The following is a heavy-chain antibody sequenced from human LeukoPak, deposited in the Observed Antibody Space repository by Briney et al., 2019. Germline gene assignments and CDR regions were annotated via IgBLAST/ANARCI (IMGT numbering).Heavy chain of an antibody. CDR2: IYPGDSDT. J-gene: IGHJ3*02. V-gene: IGHV5-51*01. CDR1: GYSFTSYW. CDR3: ARHLYGGNSRSPFDI. D-gene: IGHD2-21*01. Sequence: GESLKISCKGSGYSFTSYWIGWVRQMPGKGLEWMGIIYPGDSDTRYSPSFQGQVTISADKSISTAYLQWSSLKASDTAMYYCARHLYGGNSRSPFDIWGQGTMVTVSS.